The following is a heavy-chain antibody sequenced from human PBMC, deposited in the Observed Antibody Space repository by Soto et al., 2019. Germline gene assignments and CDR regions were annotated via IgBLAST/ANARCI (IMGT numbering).Heavy chain of an antibody. J-gene: IGHJ4*02. CDR3: ARDIRGYSRAFDY. CDR2: IYSSGST. Sequence: QVQLQESGPGLVKPSETLSLTCTVSGDSVSSESYYWIWIRQPPVKGLEGIGHIYSSGSTKYNPSLKRRVTISLDTSSNQFSLELTSVTAADTAIYYCARDIRGYSRAFDYWGQGTLVTVSS. V-gene: IGHV4-61*01. CDR1: GDSVSSESYY. D-gene: IGHD5-18*01.